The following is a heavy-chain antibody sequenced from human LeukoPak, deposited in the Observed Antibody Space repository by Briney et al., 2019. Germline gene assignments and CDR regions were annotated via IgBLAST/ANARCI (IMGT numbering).Heavy chain of an antibody. V-gene: IGHV4-59*12. J-gene: IGHJ4*02. Sequence: SETLSPTCTVSGGSISSYYWSWIRQPPGKGLEWIGYIYYSGSTNYNPSLKSRVTISVDTSKNQFSLKLSSVTAADTAVYYCARDSSGYYRLDYWGQGTLVTVSS. CDR2: IYYSGST. D-gene: IGHD3-22*01. CDR3: ARDSSGYYRLDY. CDR1: GGSISSYY.